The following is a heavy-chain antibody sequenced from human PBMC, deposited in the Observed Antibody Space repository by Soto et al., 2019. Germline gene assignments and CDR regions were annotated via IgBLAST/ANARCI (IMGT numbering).Heavy chain of an antibody. CDR3: ARGSGYCSGGSCYSPADWFDP. CDR2: ISSSGSTI. CDR1: GFTFSDYY. Sequence: GGSLRLSCAASGFTFSDYYMSWIRQAPGKGLEWVSYISSSGSTIYYADSVKGRFTISRANAKNSLYLQMNSLRAEDTAVYYCARGSGYCSGGSCYSPADWFDPWGQGTLVTVSS. D-gene: IGHD2-15*01. J-gene: IGHJ5*02. V-gene: IGHV3-11*01.